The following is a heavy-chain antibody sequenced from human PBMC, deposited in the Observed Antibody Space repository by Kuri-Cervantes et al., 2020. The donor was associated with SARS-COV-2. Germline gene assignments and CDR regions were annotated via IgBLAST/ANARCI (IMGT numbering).Heavy chain of an antibody. CDR3: ARDHIVVVPAALNWFDP. D-gene: IGHD2-2*01. V-gene: IGHV1-3*01. CDR1: GYTFTSYA. CDR2: INAGNGNT. J-gene: IGHJ5*02. Sequence: ASVKVSCKASGYTFTSYAMHWVRQAPGQRLEWMGWINAGNGNTKYSQKFQGRVTITRDTSASTAYMELSSLRSEDTAVYYCARDHIVVVPAALNWFDPWGQGSLITFSS.